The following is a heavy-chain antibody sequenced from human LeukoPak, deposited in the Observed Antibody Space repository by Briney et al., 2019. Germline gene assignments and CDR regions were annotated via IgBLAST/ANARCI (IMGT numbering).Heavy chain of an antibody. CDR1: GGSVSTDNYY. J-gene: IGHJ6*02. Sequence: SETLSLTCTVSGGSVSTDNYYWSWIRQPPGKGLEWIGFISYSGSTTYNPSLKSRITMSVDPSKNQFSLKLSSVTAADTAVYYCARYTVFSYYYGMDVWGQGTTVTVSS. CDR2: ISYSGST. V-gene: IGHV4-61*01. D-gene: IGHD4-17*01. CDR3: ARYTVFSYYYGMDV.